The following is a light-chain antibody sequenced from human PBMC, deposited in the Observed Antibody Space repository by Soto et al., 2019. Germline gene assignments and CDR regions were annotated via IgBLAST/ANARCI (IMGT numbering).Light chain of an antibody. V-gene: IGLV1-47*01. CDR3: ASWDDSLSGFVV. CDR2: RNS. Sequence: QSVLTQPPSASGTPGQRVTISCSGSSSNIGSNYVFWYQQLPGTAPKVLMYRNSQRPSGVPDRISGSKSGTSASLAISGLRSEDEADYYCASWDDSLSGFVVFGGGTKLTVL. J-gene: IGLJ2*01. CDR1: SSNIGSNY.